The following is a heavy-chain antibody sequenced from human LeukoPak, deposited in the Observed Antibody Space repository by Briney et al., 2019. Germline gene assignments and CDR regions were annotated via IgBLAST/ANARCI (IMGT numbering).Heavy chain of an antibody. J-gene: IGHJ4*02. Sequence: PGGSLRLSCAASGFTFSSSAMSWVRQAPGKGLEWVSVISSSGGSTYYADSVKGRLTISRDNSKNTLYLQMNSLRAEDTAVYYCAKGSRSIAVDNLCDYWGQGTLVTVSS. CDR3: AKGSRSIAVDNLCDY. CDR2: ISSSGGST. D-gene: IGHD6-6*01. CDR1: GFTFSSSA. V-gene: IGHV3-23*01.